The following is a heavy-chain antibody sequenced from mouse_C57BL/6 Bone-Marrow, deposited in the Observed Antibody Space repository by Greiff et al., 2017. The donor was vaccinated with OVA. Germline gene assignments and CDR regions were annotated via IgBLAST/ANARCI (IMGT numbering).Heavy chain of an antibody. CDR2: IYPGDGDT. V-gene: IGHV1-82*01. CDR3: ARRRLFAY. Sequence: QVQLQQSGPELVKPGASVKISCKASGYAFSSSWMNWVKQRPGKGLEWIGRIYPGDGDTNYNGKFKGKATLTAHKSSSTAYLQLSSQTSDDSAIYFCARRRLFAYWGQGTLVTVSA. J-gene: IGHJ3*01. CDR1: GYAFSSSW.